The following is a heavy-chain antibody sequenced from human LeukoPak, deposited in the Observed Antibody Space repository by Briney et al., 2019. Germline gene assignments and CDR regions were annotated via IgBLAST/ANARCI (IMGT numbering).Heavy chain of an antibody. J-gene: IGHJ4*02. V-gene: IGHV3-30*04. CDR1: GFTFGDYA. Sequence: GGSLRLSCTASGFTFGDYAMNWVRQAPGKGLEWVAVISYDGSNKYYADSVKGRFTISRDNSKNTLYLQMNSLRAEDTAVYYCAKGRVSGSSSPFDYWGQGTLVTVSS. D-gene: IGHD6-6*01. CDR3: AKGRVSGSSSPFDY. CDR2: ISYDGSNK.